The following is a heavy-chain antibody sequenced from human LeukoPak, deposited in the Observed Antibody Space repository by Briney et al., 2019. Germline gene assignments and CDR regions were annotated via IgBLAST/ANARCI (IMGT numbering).Heavy chain of an antibody. CDR3: ARDRGSSWYLGPDAFDI. CDR2: ISYDGNNK. J-gene: IGHJ3*02. V-gene: IGHV3-30-3*01. D-gene: IGHD6-13*01. CDR1: GFTFSSYA. Sequence: PGGSLRLSCAASGFTFSSYAMHWVRQAPCKGLEWVAVISYDGNNKYYADSVKGRFTISRDNSKNTLYLQMNSLRAEDTAVYYCARDRGSSWYLGPDAFDIWGQGTMVTVSS.